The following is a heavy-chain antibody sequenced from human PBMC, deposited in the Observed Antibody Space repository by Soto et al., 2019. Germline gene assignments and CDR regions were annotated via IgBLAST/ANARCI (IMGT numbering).Heavy chain of an antibody. V-gene: IGHV4-31*03. CDR1: GGSIGSGGYY. Sequence: SETLSLTCTVSGGSIGSGGYYWSWIRQHPGKGLEWIGYIYYSGSTYYNPSLKSRVTISVDTSKNQFSLKLSSVTAADTAVYYCARDRRGGGMDVWGQGTTVTVS. J-gene: IGHJ6*02. CDR2: IYYSGST. CDR3: ARDRRGGGMDV. D-gene: IGHD3-16*01.